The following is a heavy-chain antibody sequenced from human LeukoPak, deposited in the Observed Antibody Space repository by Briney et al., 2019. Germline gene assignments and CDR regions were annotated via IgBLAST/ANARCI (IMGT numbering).Heavy chain of an antibody. Sequence: ASVKVSCKASGYTFTSYDINWVRQATGQGLEWMGWMNPNSGNTGYAQKFQGRVTMTRNTSISTAYMELSSLRSEDTAVYYCARDRATDYGDYFGWFDPWGQGTLVTVSS. J-gene: IGHJ5*02. CDR1: GYTFTSYD. CDR3: ARDRATDYGDYFGWFDP. V-gene: IGHV1-8*01. D-gene: IGHD4-17*01. CDR2: MNPNSGNT.